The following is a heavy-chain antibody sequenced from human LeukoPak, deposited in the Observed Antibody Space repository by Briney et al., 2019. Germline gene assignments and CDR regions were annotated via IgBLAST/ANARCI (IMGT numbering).Heavy chain of an antibody. V-gene: IGHV3-23*01. CDR3: AKDTSARRGSLYG. CDR1: GFTFGSYA. J-gene: IGHJ4*02. CDR2: ITDSGGST. D-gene: IGHD3-16*02. Sequence: PGVSLRLSCTAAGFTFGSYAMSWVRQAPGKGLEWVSAITDSGGSTSYADSVRGRFTISRDNSKNTLYLQMNSLRAEDTAVYYCAKDTSARRGSLYGWGQGTLVTVSS.